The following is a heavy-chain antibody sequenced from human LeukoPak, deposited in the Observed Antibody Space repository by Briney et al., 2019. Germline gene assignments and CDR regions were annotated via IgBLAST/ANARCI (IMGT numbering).Heavy chain of an antibody. Sequence: SGPTLVKPTQTLTLTCTFSGFSLSTSGMCVSWIRQPPGKALEWLARIDWDDDNYYSTSLKTRLTISKDTSKNQVVLTMTNMDPVDTATYYCARIANSRNYYDYFDYWGQGTLVTVSS. CDR3: ARIANSRNYYDYFDY. D-gene: IGHD1-26*01. CDR2: IDWDDDN. V-gene: IGHV2-70*11. J-gene: IGHJ4*02. CDR1: GFSLSTSGMC.